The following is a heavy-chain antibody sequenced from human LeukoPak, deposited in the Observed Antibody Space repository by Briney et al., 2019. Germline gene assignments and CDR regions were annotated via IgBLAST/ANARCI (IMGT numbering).Heavy chain of an antibody. V-gene: IGHV4-39*01. Sequence: PSETLSLTCTVSGGSIRSSYYYWGWIRQPPGKGLEWIGSIYDSGSTYYNPSLKSRVTISVDTSKNQFSLKLNSVTAADTAVYYCARAQRETLWGQGTLVTVSS. CDR1: GGSIRSSYYY. CDR3: ARAQRETL. D-gene: IGHD1-26*01. CDR2: IYDSGST. J-gene: IGHJ4*02.